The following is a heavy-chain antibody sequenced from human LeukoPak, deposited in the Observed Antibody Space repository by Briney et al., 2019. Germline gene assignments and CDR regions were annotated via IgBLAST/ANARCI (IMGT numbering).Heavy chain of an antibody. V-gene: IGHV3-7*01. CDR3: ARAIRGSAVDTGDR. D-gene: IGHD3-10*01. Sequence: RSGGSLRLSCAASGFTFSRYWMRWVRQAPGKGLEGVANIKNDGSEEYYVDSVKGRFTISRDNARNSLFLQMNSLTVEDTAVYYCARAIRGSAVDTGDRWGQGTLVTVSS. CDR2: IKNDGSEE. CDR1: GFTFSRYW. J-gene: IGHJ4*02.